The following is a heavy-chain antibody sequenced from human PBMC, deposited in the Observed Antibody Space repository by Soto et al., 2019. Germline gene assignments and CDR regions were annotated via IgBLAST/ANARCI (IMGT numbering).Heavy chain of an antibody. CDR2: INPNSGGT. Sequence: QVQLVQSGAEVKKPGASVKVSCKASGYTFTGYYMHWVRQAPGQGLEWMGWINPNSGGTNYAQKFQGRVTMTRDTSISTAYMELSRLRSDDTAVYYCASLVVVAATYYYYGMDVWGQGTTVTVSS. V-gene: IGHV1-2*02. J-gene: IGHJ6*02. CDR3: ASLVVVAATYYYYGMDV. D-gene: IGHD2-15*01. CDR1: GYTFTGYY.